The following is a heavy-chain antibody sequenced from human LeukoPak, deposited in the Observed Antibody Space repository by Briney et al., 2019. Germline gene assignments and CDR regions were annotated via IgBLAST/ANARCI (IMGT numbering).Heavy chain of an antibody. D-gene: IGHD5-24*01. CDR3: ARGIQGDGYMS. CDR1: GGSISSGSYY. CDR2: IYTSGST. Sequence: SETLSLTCTVSGGSISSGSYYWSWIRQPAGKGLEWIGRIYTSGSTNYNPSLKSRVTISVDTSKNQFSLKLSSVTAADTAVYYCARGIQGDGYMSWGQGTLVTVSS. J-gene: IGHJ4*02. V-gene: IGHV4-61*02.